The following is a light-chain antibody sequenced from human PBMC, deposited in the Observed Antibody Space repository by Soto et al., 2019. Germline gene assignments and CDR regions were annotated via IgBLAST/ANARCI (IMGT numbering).Light chain of an antibody. Sequence: DAVMTQSPLSLPVTLGQPASISCSSSQRLVYNDGNTSLDWIQQRPGQSPRRLISEVSNWASGVPDRFSGSGSGTDFTLKISRVEAEDVGVYYCMQGTHWLGTFGQGTKVEIK. V-gene: IGKV2D-30*01. CDR2: EVS. CDR3: MQGTHWLGT. J-gene: IGKJ1*01. CDR1: QRLVYNDGNTS.